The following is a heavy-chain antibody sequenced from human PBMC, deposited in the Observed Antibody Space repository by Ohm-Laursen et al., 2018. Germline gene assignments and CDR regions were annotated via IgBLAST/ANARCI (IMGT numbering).Heavy chain of an antibody. CDR2: MNPNSGNT. J-gene: IGHJ5*02. Sequence: GSSVKVSCKASGGTFSSYAISWVRQATGQGLEWMGWMNPNSGNTGYAQKFQGRVTMTRNTSISTAYMELSSLRTEDTAVYYCAKHGRGVGATNWFDPWGQGTLVTVSS. D-gene: IGHD1-26*01. CDR3: AKHGRGVGATNWFDP. CDR1: GGTFSSYA. V-gene: IGHV1-8*02.